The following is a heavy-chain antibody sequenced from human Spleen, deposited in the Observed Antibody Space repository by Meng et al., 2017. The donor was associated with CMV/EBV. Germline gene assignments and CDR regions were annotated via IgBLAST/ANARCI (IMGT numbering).Heavy chain of an antibody. J-gene: IGHJ4*02. Sequence: GESLKISCAASEFTFSSYAMHWVRQAPGEGLEWVAVISYDGSNKYYADSVKGRFTISRDNSKNTLYLQMNSLRAEDTAVYYCARSPIVVVPAGLFDYWGQGTLVTFSS. CDR2: ISYDGSNK. CDR3: ARSPIVVVPAGLFDY. V-gene: IGHV3-30*04. D-gene: IGHD2-2*01. CDR1: EFTFSSYA.